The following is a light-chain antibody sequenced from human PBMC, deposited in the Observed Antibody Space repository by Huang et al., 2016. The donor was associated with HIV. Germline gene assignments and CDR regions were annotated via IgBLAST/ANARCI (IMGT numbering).Light chain of an antibody. V-gene: IGKV3-15*01. J-gene: IGKJ4*01. CDR2: GAS. Sequence: MTQSPATVSLSPGESATLTCRASLSVSTNLAWYQQRPGQAPRLLIYGASTRATCIPARFSGRGSGPDFTLTISTLQSEDFAVYYCQQYEGPPRTFGGGTKVQIK. CDR1: LSVSTN. CDR3: QQYEGPPRT.